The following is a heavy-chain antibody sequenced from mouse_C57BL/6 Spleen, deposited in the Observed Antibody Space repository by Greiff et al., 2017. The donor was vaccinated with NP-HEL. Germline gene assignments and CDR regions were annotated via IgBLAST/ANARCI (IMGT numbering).Heavy chain of an antibody. D-gene: IGHD2-3*01. CDR2: IYPGDGDT. CDR3: ARDGGLLRPDY. J-gene: IGHJ2*01. V-gene: IGHV1-82*01. Sequence: VQLQQSGPELVKPGASVKISCKASGYAFSSSWMNWVKQRPGKGLEWIGRIYPGDGDTNYNGKFKGKATLTADKSSSTAYMQLSSLTSEDSAVYFCARDGGLLRPDYWGQGTTLTVSS. CDR1: GYAFSSSW.